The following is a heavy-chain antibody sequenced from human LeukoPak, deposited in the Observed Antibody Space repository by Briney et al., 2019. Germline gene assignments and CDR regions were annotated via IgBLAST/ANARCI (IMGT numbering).Heavy chain of an antibody. J-gene: IGHJ5*02. CDR1: GGSISSSTYY. D-gene: IGHD3-10*01. CDR3: AREGLNMVRGVIPKEAWGWFDP. CDR2: IYYSGST. Sequence: PSETLSLTCTVSGGSISSSTYYWGWIRQPPGKGLEWIGSIYYSGSTYYNPSLKSRVTISVDTSKNQFSLKLSSVTAADTAVYYCAREGLNMVRGVIPKEAWGWFDPWGQGTLVTVSS. V-gene: IGHV4-39*07.